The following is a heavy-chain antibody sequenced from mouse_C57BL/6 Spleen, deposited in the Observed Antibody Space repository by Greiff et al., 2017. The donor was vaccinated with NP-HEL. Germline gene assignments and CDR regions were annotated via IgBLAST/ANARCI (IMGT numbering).Heavy chain of an antibody. D-gene: IGHD1-1*01. J-gene: IGHJ4*01. CDR2: IDPSDSYT. CDR3: ARLDYYGNRPYYAMDY. CDR1: GYTFTSYW. Sequence: VQLQQSGAELVMPGASVKLSCKASGYTFTSYWMHWVKQRPGQGLEWIGEIDPSDSYTNYNQKFKGKSTLTVAKSSSTAYMQLSSLTFEDSAVYYCARLDYYGNRPYYAMDYWGQGTSVTVSS. V-gene: IGHV1-69*01.